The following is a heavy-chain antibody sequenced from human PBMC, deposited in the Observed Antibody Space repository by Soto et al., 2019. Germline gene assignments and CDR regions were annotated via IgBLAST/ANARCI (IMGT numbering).Heavy chain of an antibody. CDR1: GFTFSSYA. CDR2: ISYDGSNK. V-gene: IGHV3-30-3*01. Sequence: QVQLVESGGGVVQPGRSLRLSCAASGFTFSSYAMHWVRQAPGKGLEWVAVISYDGSNKYYADSVKGRFTISRDNSKNTLYLQMHSLRAEDTAVYYCARDSGVVADLDAFDIWGQGTMVTVSS. D-gene: IGHD2-15*01. J-gene: IGHJ3*02. CDR3: ARDSGVVADLDAFDI.